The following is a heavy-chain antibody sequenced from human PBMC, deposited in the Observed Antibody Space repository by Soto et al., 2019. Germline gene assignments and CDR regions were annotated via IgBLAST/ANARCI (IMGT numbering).Heavy chain of an antibody. Sequence: GGSLRLSCAASGFTFSSYGMHWVRQAPGKGLEWVAVISYDGSNKYYADSVKGRFTISRDNSKNTLYLQMNSLRAEDTAVYYCAKERFGSGYFDYWGQGTLVTVSS. D-gene: IGHD6-19*01. V-gene: IGHV3-30*18. CDR1: GFTFSSYG. J-gene: IGHJ4*02. CDR2: ISYDGSNK. CDR3: AKERFGSGYFDY.